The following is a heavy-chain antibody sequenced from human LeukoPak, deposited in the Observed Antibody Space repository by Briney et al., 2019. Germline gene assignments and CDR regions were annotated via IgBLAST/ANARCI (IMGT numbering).Heavy chain of an antibody. D-gene: IGHD4/OR15-4a*01. V-gene: IGHV3-21*01. CDR1: GFTFSSYS. Sequence: GGSLRLSCAASGFTFSSYSMNWGRQALGKGLEWVSSISSSSSYIYYADSVKGRFTISRDNAKNSLYLQMKSLRAEDTAVYYCAREDDYGPGYFDLWGRGTLVTVSS. CDR2: ISSSSSYI. J-gene: IGHJ2*01. CDR3: AREDDYGPGYFDL.